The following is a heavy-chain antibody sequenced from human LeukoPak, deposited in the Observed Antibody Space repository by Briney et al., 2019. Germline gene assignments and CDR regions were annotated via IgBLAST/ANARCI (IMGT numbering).Heavy chain of an antibody. Sequence: GGSLRLSCAASGFTFSSYWMHWVRQAPGKGLVWVSRIKSDGSTNYADSVKGRFTISRDNAKNTVSLQMNSLRAEDTGVYYCARAPSEIGGYYPEYFRHWGQGTLITVSS. CDR3: ARAPSEIGGYYPEYFRH. V-gene: IGHV3-74*01. D-gene: IGHD3-22*01. J-gene: IGHJ1*01. CDR2: IKSDGST. CDR1: GFTFSSYW.